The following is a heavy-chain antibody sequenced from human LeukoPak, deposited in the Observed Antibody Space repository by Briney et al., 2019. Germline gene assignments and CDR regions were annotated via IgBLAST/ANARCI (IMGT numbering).Heavy chain of an antibody. J-gene: IGHJ4*02. CDR2: ISSSSSTI. D-gene: IGHD2-15*01. V-gene: IGHV3-48*04. Sequence: GGSLRLSCAASGFTFSSYSMNWVRQAPGKGLEWVSYISSSSSTIYYADSVKGRFTISRDNAKNSLYLQMNSLRAEDTAVYYCVGCSGGTCSDFDYWGRGTLVTVSS. CDR3: VGCSGGTCSDFDY. CDR1: GFTFSSYS.